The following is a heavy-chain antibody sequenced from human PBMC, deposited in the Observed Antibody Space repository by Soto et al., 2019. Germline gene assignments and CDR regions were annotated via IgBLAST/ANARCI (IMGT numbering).Heavy chain of an antibody. CDR1: GGSISSSNYY. V-gene: IGHV4-39*02. CDR2: IYYSGST. CDR3: ARDKKNGYNKGRFDY. Sequence: QLQLQESGPGLVKPSETLSLTCTVSGGSISSSNYYWGWIRQPPGKGLEWIGSIYYSGSTYYNPSHKSRVTISVDTSKNQFPLELSSVTAADTAVYYCARDKKNGYNKGRFDYWGQGTLVTVSS. D-gene: IGHD5-12*01. J-gene: IGHJ4*02.